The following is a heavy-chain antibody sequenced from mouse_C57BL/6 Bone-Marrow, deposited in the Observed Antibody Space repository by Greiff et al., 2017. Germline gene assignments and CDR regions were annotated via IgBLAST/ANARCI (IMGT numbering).Heavy chain of an antibody. CDR1: GYTFTSYW. Sequence: QVQLKQPGAELVRPGTSVKLSCKASGYTFTSYWMHWVKQRPGQGLEWIGVIDPSDSYTNYNQKFKGKATLTVDTSSSTAYMQLSSLTSEDSAVYYCARGDLPFDYWGQGTTLTVSS. V-gene: IGHV1-59*01. CDR2: IDPSDSYT. D-gene: IGHD5-5*01. CDR3: ARGDLPFDY. J-gene: IGHJ2*01.